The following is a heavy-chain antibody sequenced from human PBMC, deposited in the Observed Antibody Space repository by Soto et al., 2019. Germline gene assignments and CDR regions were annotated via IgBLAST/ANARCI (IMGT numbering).Heavy chain of an antibody. CDR3: SRDYYGPGPD. Sequence: EVPLVESGGGLVQPGGSLRLSCVASGLTLSRYWMSWVRQAPGKGLEWVANIKEDGGKTYYVDSVKGRFTISRDNAKNSVYLQRNSLRVEDTAVYYCSRDYYGPGPDWGQGTLVIVSS. J-gene: IGHJ4*02. CDR1: GLTLSRYW. CDR2: IKEDGGKT. V-gene: IGHV3-7*04. D-gene: IGHD3-22*01.